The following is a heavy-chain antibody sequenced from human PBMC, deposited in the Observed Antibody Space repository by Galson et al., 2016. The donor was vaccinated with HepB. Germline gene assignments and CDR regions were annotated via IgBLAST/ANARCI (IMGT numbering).Heavy chain of an antibody. Sequence: SLRLSCAASGFPFSNHWMHWVRQAPGKGLVWVSLINTYGNTTVYADSVKGRFTISRDNAKNTLYLQINSLTVEDTAVYYCAGGVAMDYWGQGSLVSVSS. J-gene: IGHJ4*02. D-gene: IGHD5-12*01. V-gene: IGHV3-74*01. CDR1: GFPFSNHW. CDR3: AGGVAMDY. CDR2: INTYGNTT.